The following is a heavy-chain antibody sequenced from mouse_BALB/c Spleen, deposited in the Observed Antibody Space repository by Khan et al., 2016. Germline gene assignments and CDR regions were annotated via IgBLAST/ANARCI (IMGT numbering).Heavy chain of an antibody. D-gene: IGHD1-1*01. CDR3: ASSTQSFYAMDY. V-gene: IGHV1S135*01. J-gene: IGHJ4*01. CDR1: GYSFTSYY. Sequence: VQLKESGPELMKPGASVKISCKASGYSFTSYYMHWVKQSHGKSLEWIGYIDPFNGGTSNNQKFTGKATLTVDKSSSPAYMHLSSLTSEDSAVYYCASSTQSFYAMDYWGQGTSFTVSS. CDR2: IDPFNGGT.